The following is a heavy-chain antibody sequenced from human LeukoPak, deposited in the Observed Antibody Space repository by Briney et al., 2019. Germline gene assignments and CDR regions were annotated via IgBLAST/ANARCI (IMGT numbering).Heavy chain of an antibody. CDR3: VKAIPAAWGAFDI. V-gene: IGHV3-64D*09. CDR1: GFTFSNYA. J-gene: IGHJ3*02. Sequence: GGSLRLSCSASGFTFSNYAIHWVRQAPGKGLEYVSAIGTDGGGTYYADSVKGRSTISRDNSKNTLYLQMSSLRAEDTAVYYCVKAIPAAWGAFDIWGQGTMVIVSS. CDR2: IGTDGGGT. D-gene: IGHD6-25*01.